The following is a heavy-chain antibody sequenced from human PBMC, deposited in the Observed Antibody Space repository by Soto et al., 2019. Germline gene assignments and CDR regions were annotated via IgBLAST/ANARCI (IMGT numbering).Heavy chain of an antibody. CDR2: IIPIFGTA. J-gene: IGHJ4*02. Sequence: SVKVSCKASGGTFSSYAISWVRQAPGQGLEWIGGIIPIFGTANYAQKFQGRVTITADESTSTAYMELSSLRSEDTAVYYCARSPPGPYGSGSYYFDYWGQGTLVTVSS. V-gene: IGHV1-69*13. D-gene: IGHD3-10*01. CDR1: GGTFSSYA. CDR3: ARSPPGPYGSGSYYFDY.